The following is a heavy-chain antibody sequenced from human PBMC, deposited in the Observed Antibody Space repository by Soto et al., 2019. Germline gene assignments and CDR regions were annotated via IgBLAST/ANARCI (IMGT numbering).Heavy chain of an antibody. CDR3: ARTPDI. V-gene: IGHV4-30-2*01. J-gene: IGHJ3*02. CDR2: IYHSGST. CDR1: RNSITSCGYS. Sequence: TLSLTCAFTRNSITSCGYSWTWIRQPPGKGLEWIGYIYHSGSTYYNPSLKSRVTISVDRSKNQFSLKLSSVTAADTAVYYCARTPDIWGQGTMVT.